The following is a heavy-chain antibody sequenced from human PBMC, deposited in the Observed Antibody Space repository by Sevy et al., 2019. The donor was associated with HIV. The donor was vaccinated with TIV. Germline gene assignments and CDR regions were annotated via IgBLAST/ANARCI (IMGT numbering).Heavy chain of an antibody. V-gene: IGHV3-23*01. CDR2: ISGSGGST. D-gene: IGHD3-3*01. CDR3: AKVLDDFWSGYGGFDP. J-gene: IGHJ5*02. CDR1: GFTFSSYA. Sequence: GGSLRLSCAASGFTFSSYAMSWVRQAPGKGLEWVSAISGSGGSTYYADSVKGRFTISRDNSKNTLYLQMNSLRAEDTAVYHCAKVLDDFWSGYGGFDPWGQGTLVTVSS.